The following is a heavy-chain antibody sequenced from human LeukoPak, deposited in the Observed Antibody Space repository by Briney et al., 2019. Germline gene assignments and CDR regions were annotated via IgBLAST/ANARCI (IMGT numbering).Heavy chain of an antibody. D-gene: IGHD1-26*01. J-gene: IGHJ4*02. CDR3: AKDQMSGSYLGY. V-gene: IGHV3-30*02. Sequence: GGSLRLSCEASGFSFSSYGMHWVRQAPGKGLEWVAFIRYDGSNKYYAESVKGRFTMSRDNSKSTLYLQMNSLRAEDTAVYYCAKDQMSGSYLGYWGQGTLVTVSS. CDR2: IRYDGSNK. CDR1: GFSFSSYG.